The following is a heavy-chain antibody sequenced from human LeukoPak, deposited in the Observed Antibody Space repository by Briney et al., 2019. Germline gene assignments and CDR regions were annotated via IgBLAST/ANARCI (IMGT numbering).Heavy chain of an antibody. CDR3: ARRPLGYCSSTSCLSTSAFDI. Sequence: GASLKISCKGSGYSFTSYWISWVRQMPGKGLEWMGRIDPSDSYTNYSPSFQGHVTISADKSISTAYLQWSSLKASDTAMYYCARRPLGYCSSTSCLSTSAFDIWGQGTMVTVSS. J-gene: IGHJ3*02. V-gene: IGHV5-10-1*01. CDR1: GYSFTSYW. CDR2: IDPSDSYT. D-gene: IGHD2-2*01.